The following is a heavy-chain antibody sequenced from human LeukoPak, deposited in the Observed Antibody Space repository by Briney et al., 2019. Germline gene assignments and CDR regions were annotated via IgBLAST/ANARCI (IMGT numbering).Heavy chain of an antibody. CDR1: GGSISPYY. J-gene: IGHJ4*02. CDR3: ARHGGGGESYPRVFDY. CDR2: IYYSGTT. V-gene: IGHV4-59*08. Sequence: PSETLSLTCTVSGGSISPYYWSWIRQPPGEGLEWIGFIYYSGTTSYNPSPKSRVTISIDTSKNQFSLRLTSVTAADTAMFYCARHGGGGESYPRVFDYWGRGKLVTVSS. D-gene: IGHD1-26*01.